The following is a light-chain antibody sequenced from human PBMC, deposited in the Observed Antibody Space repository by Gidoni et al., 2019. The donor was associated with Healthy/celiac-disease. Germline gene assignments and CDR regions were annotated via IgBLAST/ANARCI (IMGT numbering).Light chain of an antibody. J-gene: IGKJ2*01. CDR1: QSVSSY. V-gene: IGKV3-11*01. CDR3: QHRSNWYT. Sequence: EIVFTQSPATLSLSPGERATLSCRASQSVSSYLAWYQQKPGQAPRLLIYDASNRATGIPARFSGSGSGTDFTLTISSLEPEDFAVYYCQHRSNWYTFGQGTKLEIK. CDR2: DAS.